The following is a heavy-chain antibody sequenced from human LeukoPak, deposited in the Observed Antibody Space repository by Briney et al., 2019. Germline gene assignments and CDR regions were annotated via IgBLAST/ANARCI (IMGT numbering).Heavy chain of an antibody. V-gene: IGHV1-8*01. CDR2: MNPNSGNT. J-gene: IGHJ4*02. CDR1: GYTFTTYD. CDR3: ARVNGPVDY. D-gene: IGHD1-1*01. Sequence: ASVKVSCKTSGYTFTTYDINWVRQAAGQGLEWIGWMNPNSGNTGYAQKFQGRVTMTRSTAISTAYMDLSSLRSDDTAVYYCARVNGPVDYWGQGTLVTVSS.